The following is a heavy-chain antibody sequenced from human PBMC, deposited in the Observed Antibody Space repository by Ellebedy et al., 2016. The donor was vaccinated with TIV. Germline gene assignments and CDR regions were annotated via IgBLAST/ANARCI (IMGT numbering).Heavy chain of an antibody. CDR1: GYSFTNYY. D-gene: IGHD4-11*01. V-gene: IGHV5-51*01. Sequence: GESLKISCKGSGYSFTNYYIAWVRQMPGKGLEWMGIIYPGDSDTRYSPSFQGQVTISADKSISTAYLQWSSLKASDTAMYYCARRATVTTYRLYYYGMDVWGQGTTVTVSS. J-gene: IGHJ6*02. CDR3: ARRATVTTYRLYYYGMDV. CDR2: IYPGDSDT.